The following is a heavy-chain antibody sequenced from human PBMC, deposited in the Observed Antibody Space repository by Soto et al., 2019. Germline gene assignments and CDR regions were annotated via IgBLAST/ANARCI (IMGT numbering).Heavy chain of an antibody. V-gene: IGHV3-23*01. CDR3: VKDELFFFTTNTCYSDGMEV. D-gene: IGHD2-21*02. J-gene: IGHJ6*02. CDR2: ISGSGGTT. CDR1: GFTLKNYA. Sequence: EVQMLESGGGLVQPGGSQRLSSAASGFTLKNYAITWVRQAPGKGLEWVSGISGSGGTTYYAASVKGRFTISTDNFKNTLYIRINSQRGEDSAVYYCVKDELFFFTTNTCYSDGMEVWGQGTTVTASS.